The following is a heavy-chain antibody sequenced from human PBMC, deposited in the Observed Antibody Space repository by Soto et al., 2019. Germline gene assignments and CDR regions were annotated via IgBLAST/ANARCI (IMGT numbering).Heavy chain of an antibody. J-gene: IGHJ4*02. Sequence: SETLSLTCAVSGASISGSYYYWAWLRQTPGKGPEWIGSVFSPAFPSNNPSLEGRVSLYVDTSKSQFSLKPSGVTAADTAVHFSATPHNGYNWNYFDHSGQGALVTVSS. CDR1: GASISGSYYY. D-gene: IGHD1-20*01. CDR2: VFSPAFP. CDR3: ATPHNGYNWNYFDH. V-gene: IGHV4-39*01.